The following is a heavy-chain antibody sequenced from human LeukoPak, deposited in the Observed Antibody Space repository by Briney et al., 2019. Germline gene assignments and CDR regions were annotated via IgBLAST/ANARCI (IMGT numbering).Heavy chain of an antibody. CDR2: INGDGSVT. CDR3: AIRIAFPGGFDN. D-gene: IGHD3-3*02. J-gene: IGHJ4*02. CDR1: GFTFSSYW. V-gene: IGHV3-74*01. Sequence: GGSLRLSCAASGFTFSSYWMHWVRQAPGKGPVWVSHINGDGSVTGHADSVKGRFTISGDNARNTPYVQMNSLRAEDTAVYYCAIRIAFPGGFDNWGQGTLVTVAS.